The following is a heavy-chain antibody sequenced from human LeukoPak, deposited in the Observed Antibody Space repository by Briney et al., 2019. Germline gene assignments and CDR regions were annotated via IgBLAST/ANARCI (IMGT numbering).Heavy chain of an antibody. J-gene: IGHJ5*02. CDR2: IRYDGTNK. D-gene: IGHD6-13*01. V-gene: IGHV3-30*02. Sequence: GGSLRLSCAASGFTFSSYGVHWVRQAPGKGLEWVAFIRYDGTNKYYADSVKGRFTISRDNSKNTLYLQMNSLRPEDTAVYYCAKWGSSWDNWFDPWGQGTLVTVSS. CDR3: AKWGSSWDNWFDP. CDR1: GFTFSSYG.